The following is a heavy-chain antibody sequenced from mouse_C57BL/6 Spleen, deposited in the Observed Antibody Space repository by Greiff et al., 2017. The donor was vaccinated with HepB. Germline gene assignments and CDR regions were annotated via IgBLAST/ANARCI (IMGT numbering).Heavy chain of an antibody. CDR3: ARHSPGYEGFAY. CDR1: GYTFTDYY. V-gene: IGHV1-19*01. CDR2: INPYNGGT. D-gene: IGHD3-2*02. Sequence: VQLQQSGPVLVKPGASVKMSCKASGYTFTDYYMNWVKQSHGKSLEWIGVINPYNGGTSYNQKFKGKATLTVDKSSSTAYMELNSLTSEDSAVYYCARHSPGYEGFAYWGQGTLVTVSA. J-gene: IGHJ3*01.